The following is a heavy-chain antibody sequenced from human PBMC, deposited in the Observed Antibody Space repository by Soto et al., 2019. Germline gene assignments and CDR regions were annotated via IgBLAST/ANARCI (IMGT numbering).Heavy chain of an antibody. CDR1: GGTFSSYA. CDR2: IIPVFGTP. V-gene: IGHV1-69*18. Sequence: QVQLVQSGAEVKKPGSSVKVSCKTSGGTFSSYAFNWVRRAPGQGLEWMGRIIPVFGTPNFAQKFQGRVTFTADASTTTTYMELNSLTSDDTAIYYGARGLSTSFRIDVWGPGTAVTVSS. D-gene: IGHD2-8*01. CDR3: ARGLSTSFRIDV. J-gene: IGHJ6*02.